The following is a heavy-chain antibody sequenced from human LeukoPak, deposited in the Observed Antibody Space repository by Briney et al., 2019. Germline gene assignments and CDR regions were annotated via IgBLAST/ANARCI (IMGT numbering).Heavy chain of an antibody. D-gene: IGHD3-3*01. V-gene: IGHV3-7*01. CDR2: IKQDGSEK. CDR1: GFTFSSYW. Sequence: PGGSLRLSCAASGFTFSSYWMSWVRQAPGKALEWVANIKQDGSEKYYVDSVKGRFTISRDSAKNSLYLQMNSLRAEDTAVYYCARDDFWSGYYMTSSTWFDPWGQGTLVTVSS. CDR3: ARDDFWSGYYMTSSTWFDP. J-gene: IGHJ5*02.